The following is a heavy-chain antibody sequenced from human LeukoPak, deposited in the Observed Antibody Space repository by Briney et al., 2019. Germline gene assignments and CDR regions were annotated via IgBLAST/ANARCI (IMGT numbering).Heavy chain of an antibody. CDR1: GGSISSSSYY. J-gene: IGHJ4*02. CDR2: IYYSGST. CDR3: ARDMVVTAIDY. V-gene: IGHV4-39*07. Sequence: SETLSLTCTVSGGSISSSSYYWGWIRQPPGKGLEWIGSIYYSGSTYYNPSLKSRVTISVDTSKNQFSLKLSSVTAADTAVYYCARDMVVTAIDYWGQGTLVTVSS. D-gene: IGHD2-21*02.